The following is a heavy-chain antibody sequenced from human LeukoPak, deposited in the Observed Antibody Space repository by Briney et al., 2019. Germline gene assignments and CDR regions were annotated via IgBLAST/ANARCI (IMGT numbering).Heavy chain of an antibody. CDR2: INTDGTST. V-gene: IGHV3-74*01. J-gene: IGHJ3*02. CDR3: AKIGVYDAFDI. CDR1: GFTLTGYW. Sequence: GGSLRLSCAASGFTLTGYWMYWVRQAPGEGLVWVSRINTDGTSTAYADSVKGRFTISRDNAKNTLYLHMNSLRAEDTAVYYCAKIGVYDAFDIWGQGTMVTVSS. D-gene: IGHD2-21*01.